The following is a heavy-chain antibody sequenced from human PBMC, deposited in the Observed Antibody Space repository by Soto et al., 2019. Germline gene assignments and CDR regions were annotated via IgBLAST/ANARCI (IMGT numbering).Heavy chain of an antibody. J-gene: IGHJ4*02. CDR1: GFAFSSYA. Sequence: XGSLRLSCSAAGFAFSSYAMRWVRQTPGKGLEYVSAISPQGGSTYYADSVKGRFTISRDDSKNTVYLQMSSLRPDDTAVYYCVNMMIARGAFDFWGQGTLVTVSS. CDR3: VNMMIARGAFDF. V-gene: IGHV3-64D*06. CDR2: ISPQGGST. D-gene: IGHD2-21*01.